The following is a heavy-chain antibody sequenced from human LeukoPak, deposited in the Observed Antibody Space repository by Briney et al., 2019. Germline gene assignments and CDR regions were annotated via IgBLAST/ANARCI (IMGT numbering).Heavy chain of an antibody. J-gene: IGHJ4*02. CDR1: GYTFTGYY. Sequence: ASVKVSCKASGYTFTGYYMHWVRQAPGQGLEWMGWINPNSGGTNYAQKFQGRVTMTRDTSISTAYMELSRLRSDDTAVYYCARVKKWGYSSSWYKYWGQGTLVTVSS. CDR2: INPNSGGT. V-gene: IGHV1-2*02. D-gene: IGHD6-13*01. CDR3: ARVKKWGYSSSWYKY.